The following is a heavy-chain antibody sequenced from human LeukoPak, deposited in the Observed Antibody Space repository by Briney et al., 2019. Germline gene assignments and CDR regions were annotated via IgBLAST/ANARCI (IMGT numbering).Heavy chain of an antibody. V-gene: IGHV3-30*02. J-gene: IGHJ4*02. CDR2: IQSDGSNK. Sequence: GGSLRLSCAASGFTFSGYGMHWVRQAPGKGLEWVAIIQSDGSNKYYADSVKGRLTISRDNSKNTLYLQMNSLRAEDTAVYYCAKDQNNNFDYWGQGTLVTVSS. CDR3: AKDQNNNFDY. CDR1: GFTFSGYG. D-gene: IGHD1/OR15-1a*01.